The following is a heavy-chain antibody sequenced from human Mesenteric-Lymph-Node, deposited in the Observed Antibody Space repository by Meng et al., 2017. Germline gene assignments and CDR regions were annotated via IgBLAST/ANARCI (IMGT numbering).Heavy chain of an antibody. Sequence: GGSLRLSCAASGFTFSNNWMSWVRQAPGQGLEWVANIKQDGSEKYYVDSVKGRFTISRDNAKNSLYMQMNSLRAEDTAVYYCARGRVVVAATRVIGCCWYFDLWGRGTLVTVSS. J-gene: IGHJ2*01. V-gene: IGHV3-7*01. CDR3: ARGRVVVAATRVIGCCWYFDL. CDR1: GFTFSNNW. CDR2: IKQDGSEK. D-gene: IGHD2-15*01.